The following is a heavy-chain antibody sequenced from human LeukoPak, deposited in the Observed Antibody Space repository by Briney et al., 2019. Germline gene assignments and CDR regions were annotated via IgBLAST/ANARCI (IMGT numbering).Heavy chain of an antibody. CDR1: GYTFTSYY. CDR2: INPSGGST. V-gene: IGHV1-46*03. CDR3: ARVLDYYDSSGYYAFDI. Sequence: ASVKVSCKASGYTFTSYYMHWVRQAPGQGLEWMGMINPSGGSTSYAQKFQGRVTMTRDTSTSTVYMELSGLRSEDTAVYYCARVLDYYDSSGYYAFDIWGQGTMVTVSS. J-gene: IGHJ3*02. D-gene: IGHD3-22*01.